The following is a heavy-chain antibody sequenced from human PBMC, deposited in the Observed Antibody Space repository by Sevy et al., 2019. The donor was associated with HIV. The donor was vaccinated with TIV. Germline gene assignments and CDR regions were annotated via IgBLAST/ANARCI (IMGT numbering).Heavy chain of an antibody. CDR3: ARDLPPSATTVAHFDY. D-gene: IGHD4-17*01. CDR2: ISNSGSNI. V-gene: IGHV3-48*03. Sequence: GGSLRLSCTASGFTFSSYEMKWVRQAPGKGLEWVSYISNSGSNIYYSDSVKGRCTISRDNAKNSLYLQMNSLRAEDTAVYYCARDLPPSATTVAHFDYWGRGTLITVSS. J-gene: IGHJ4*02. CDR1: GFTFSSYE.